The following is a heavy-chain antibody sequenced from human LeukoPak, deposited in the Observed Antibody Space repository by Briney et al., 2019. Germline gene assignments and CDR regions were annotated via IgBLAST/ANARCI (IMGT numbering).Heavy chain of an antibody. D-gene: IGHD2-15*01. V-gene: IGHV5-51*01. CDR3: ARHSCSGIGWHYDF. CDR1: GYRFASDW. Sequence: GESIKISCNGAGYRFASDWIGWGGQMAGEGLEGMGIINRGSARSRYCASFLSHVTFSVGESIRTAYLQRMSLMGSDTAVYFCARHSCSGIGWHYDFWGQGPLVSVSS. J-gene: IGHJ4*02. CDR2: INRGSARS.